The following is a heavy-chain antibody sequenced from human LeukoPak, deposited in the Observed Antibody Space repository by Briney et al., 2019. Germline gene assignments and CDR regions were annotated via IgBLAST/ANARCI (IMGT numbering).Heavy chain of an antibody. D-gene: IGHD3-3*01. CDR2: IIPIFGTA. CDR1: GGTFSSYA. Sequence: ASVKVSCKASGGTFSSYAISWVRQAPGQGLEWMGGIIPIFGTANYAQKFQGRVTITADKSTSTAYMELSSLRSEDTAVYYCAREQLRFLEMSDAFDIWGQGTMVTVSS. J-gene: IGHJ3*02. V-gene: IGHV1-69*06. CDR3: AREQLRFLEMSDAFDI.